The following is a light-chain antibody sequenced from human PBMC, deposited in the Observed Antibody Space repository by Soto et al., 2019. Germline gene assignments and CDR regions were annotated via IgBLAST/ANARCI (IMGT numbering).Light chain of an antibody. CDR3: QQSYMTTRT. CDR2: DXS. J-gene: IGKJ5*01. Sequence: IKMTHSPATLSASVGDRVTMPXRASQRIGDSFSWYLQNPGXAPKXXXADXSSLQRGGPSRLSGSGSATDFSRPISSMQPEYCDTYYFQQSYMTTRTFGQGTRLEIK. CDR1: QRIGDS. V-gene: IGKV1-39*01.